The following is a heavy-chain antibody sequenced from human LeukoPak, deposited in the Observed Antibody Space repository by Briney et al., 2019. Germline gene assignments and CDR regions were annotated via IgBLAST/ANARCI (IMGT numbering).Heavy chain of an antibody. CDR3: ARGPVVGEHNYYMDV. J-gene: IGHJ6*03. CDR1: GFTFSSYA. CDR2: ISYDGSNK. D-gene: IGHD3-10*01. V-gene: IGHV3-30-3*01. Sequence: GGSRSLSCAASGFTFSSYAMHWFRKAPGKGLGWVAVISYDGSNKYYADSVKGRFTISRDNSKNTLYLQVNSLRAEDTAAYYCARGPVVGEHNYYMDVWGKGTTVTASS.